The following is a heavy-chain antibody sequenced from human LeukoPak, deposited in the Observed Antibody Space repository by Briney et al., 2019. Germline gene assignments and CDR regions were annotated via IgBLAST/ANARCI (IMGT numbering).Heavy chain of an antibody. V-gene: IGHV4-39*01. CDR1: GGSITTNDYY. D-gene: IGHD2-15*01. Sequence: SETLSLTCTVSGGSITTNDYYWGWIRQPQGKGLEWIGTIYYSGSTYFNPSLKSRVTIPVDTSKNQFSLKLSSVTAADTAVYYCARWDCSGGSCYRYYYYYIDVWGKGTTVTVSS. CDR3: ARWDCSGGSCYRYYYYYIDV. J-gene: IGHJ6*03. CDR2: IYYSGST.